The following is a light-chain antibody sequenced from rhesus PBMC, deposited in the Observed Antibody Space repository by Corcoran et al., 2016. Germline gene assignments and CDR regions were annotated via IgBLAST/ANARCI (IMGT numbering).Light chain of an antibody. CDR3: QHSYGTPYS. CDR2: KAY. Sequence: DIQMTQSPSSLSASVGDRVTITCRASENVNNYLHWYQQKPGKAPKLLIYKAYTLQSGVPSRFSGSGSGTDFTLTISSLQPKDFATYYCQHSYGTPYSFGQGTKVEIK. V-gene: IGKV1-74*01. CDR1: ENVNNY. J-gene: IGKJ2*01.